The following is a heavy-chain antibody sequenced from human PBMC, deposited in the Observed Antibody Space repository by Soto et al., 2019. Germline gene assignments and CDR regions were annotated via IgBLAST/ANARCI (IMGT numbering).Heavy chain of an antibody. D-gene: IGHD3-22*01. Sequence: ASVKVSCKASGYTFTSYAMHWVRQAPGQRLEWTGWINAGNGNTKYSQKFQGRVTITRDTSASTAYMELSSLRSEDTAVYYCARRVRWDYYDSSGYYYGMDVWGQGTTVTAP. J-gene: IGHJ6*02. CDR3: ARRVRWDYYDSSGYYYGMDV. CDR2: INAGNGNT. V-gene: IGHV1-3*01. CDR1: GYTFTSYA.